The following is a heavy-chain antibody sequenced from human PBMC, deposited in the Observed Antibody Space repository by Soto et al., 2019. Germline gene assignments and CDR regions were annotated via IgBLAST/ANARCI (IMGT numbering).Heavy chain of an antibody. CDR1: GGSVSSGSYY. Sequence: SETLSLTCTVSGGSVSSGSYYWSWIRHPPGKGLEWIGYIYYSGSTNYNPSLKSRVTISVDTSKNQFSLKLSSVTAADTAVYYCAREYYDILTGYPPYYYYGMDVWGQGTTVTVS. J-gene: IGHJ6*02. CDR2: IYYSGST. V-gene: IGHV4-61*01. CDR3: AREYYDILTGYPPYYYYGMDV. D-gene: IGHD3-9*01.